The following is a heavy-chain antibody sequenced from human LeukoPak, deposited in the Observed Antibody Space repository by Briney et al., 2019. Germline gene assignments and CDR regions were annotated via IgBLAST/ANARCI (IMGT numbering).Heavy chain of an antibody. Sequence: SETLSLTCSVSGGSISSLYWSWIRQPPGKGLGWIGYIYYTGSTNYNPSLKSRDTMFVDMSKNQFSLRLSSVTPADTAVYYCARHRAYSSSSPFDYWGQGTLVSVSS. V-gene: IGHV4-59*08. CDR1: GGSISSLY. CDR3: ARHRAYSSSSPFDY. CDR2: IYYTGST. D-gene: IGHD6-6*01. J-gene: IGHJ4*02.